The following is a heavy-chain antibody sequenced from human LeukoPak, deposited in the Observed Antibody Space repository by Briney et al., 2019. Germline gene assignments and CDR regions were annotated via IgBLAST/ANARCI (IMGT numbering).Heavy chain of an antibody. CDR3: AKDQKRPYPYNWFDP. CDR2: INDRGVST. CDR1: GFIFSRYA. J-gene: IGHJ5*02. Sequence: GGSLRLPCAASGFIFSRYAMSWVRQAPGKGLEWVAVINDRGVSTEYADSVKGRFTISRENSKNTLYLQMNSLRDDDTAVYYCAKDQKRPYPYNWFDPWGQGTLVAVSS. D-gene: IGHD2-21*01. V-gene: IGHV3-23*01.